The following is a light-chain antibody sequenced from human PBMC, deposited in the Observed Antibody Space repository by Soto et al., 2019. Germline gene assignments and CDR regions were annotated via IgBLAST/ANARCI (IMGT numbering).Light chain of an antibody. CDR1: QAIRND. Sequence: IQMSQSQSAMSASVGDRVTSTCLASQAIRNDLGWFQQKPGKAPKRLIYAGSTLHSGVSSRFSGSGSGTDFTLTISSLQPEDVATYYCQKYNNAPLPFGGRTKVAIK. CDR2: AGS. CDR3: QKYNNAPLP. V-gene: IGKV1-6*01. J-gene: IGKJ4*01.